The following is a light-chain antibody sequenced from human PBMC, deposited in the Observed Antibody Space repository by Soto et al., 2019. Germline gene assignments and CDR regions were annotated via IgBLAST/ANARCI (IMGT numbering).Light chain of an antibody. Sequence: SYELTQPLSVSVALGQTARITCGGNNLGSKNVHWYQQKPGQAPVLVIYRDDNRPSGIPERFSGSNSENTATLTISRAQAGDEADYYCQVWDDSLSGPVFGGGTKLTVL. V-gene: IGLV3-9*01. CDR3: QVWDDSLSGPV. CDR1: NLGSKN. J-gene: IGLJ2*01. CDR2: RDD.